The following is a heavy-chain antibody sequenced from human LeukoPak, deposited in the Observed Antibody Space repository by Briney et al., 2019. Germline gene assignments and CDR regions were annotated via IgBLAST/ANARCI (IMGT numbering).Heavy chain of an antibody. CDR3: ARSTSSSGWFDAFDI. V-gene: IGHV4-39*01. CDR1: GGSISSSSYY. CDR2: IYYSGST. Sequence: SETLSLTCTVSGGSISSSSYYWGWIRQPPGKGLEWIGSIYYSGSTYYNPSLKSRVTISVDTSKNQFSLKLSSVTAADTAVYYCARSTSSSGWFDAFDIWGQGTMVTVSS. J-gene: IGHJ3*02. D-gene: IGHD6-19*01.